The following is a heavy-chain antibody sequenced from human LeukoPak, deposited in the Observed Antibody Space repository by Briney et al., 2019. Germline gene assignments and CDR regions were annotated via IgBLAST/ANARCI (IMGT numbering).Heavy chain of an antibody. CDR1: GGSISSSSYY. CDR2: LYYSGST. V-gene: IGHV4-39*07. J-gene: IGHJ5*02. CDR3: ARDSRHFYCSSTSCYVFDP. D-gene: IGHD2-2*01. Sequence: SETLSLTCTVSGGSISSSSYYWGWIRQPPGKGLEWIGSLYYSGSTYYNPSLKRRVTISVDTSKNQFSLKLSSVTAADTVVYYCARDSRHFYCSSTSCYVFDPWGQGTLVTVSS.